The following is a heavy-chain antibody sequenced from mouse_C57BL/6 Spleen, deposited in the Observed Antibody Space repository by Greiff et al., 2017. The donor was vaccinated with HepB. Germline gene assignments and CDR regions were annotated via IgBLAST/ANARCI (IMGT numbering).Heavy chain of an antibody. Sequence: VKLQQSGPELVKPGASVKISCKASGYAFSSSWMNWVKQRPGKGLEWIGRIYPGDGDTNYNGKFKGKATLTADKSSSTAYMQLSSLTSEDSAVYFCASTVVATKGTYFDVWGTGTTVTVSS. CDR3: ASTVVATKGTYFDV. CDR2: IYPGDGDT. V-gene: IGHV1-82*01. CDR1: GYAFSSSW. J-gene: IGHJ1*03. D-gene: IGHD1-1*01.